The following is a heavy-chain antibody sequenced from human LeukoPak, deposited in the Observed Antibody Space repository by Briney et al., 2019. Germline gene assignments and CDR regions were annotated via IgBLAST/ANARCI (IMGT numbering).Heavy chain of an antibody. D-gene: IGHD3-16*01. CDR2: IIPIFGTA. Sequence: SVKVSCKAPGGTFSSYAISWVRQAPGQGLEWMGGIIPIFGTANYAQKFQGRVTITTDESTSTAYMELSSLRSEDTAVYYCAREVNDYVTGDAFEIWGQGTVVTVSS. CDR1: GGTFSSYA. J-gene: IGHJ3*02. CDR3: AREVNDYVTGDAFEI. V-gene: IGHV1-69*05.